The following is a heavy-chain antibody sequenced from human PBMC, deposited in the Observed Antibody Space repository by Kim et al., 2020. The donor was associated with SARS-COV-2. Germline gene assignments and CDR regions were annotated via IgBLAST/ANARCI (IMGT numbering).Heavy chain of an antibody. Sequence: TYYTDPVKGRFTISRDNSKNTLYLQMNSLRVEDTALYYCTKASGSYYFDDWGQGTLVTVSS. V-gene: IGHV3-23*01. D-gene: IGHD3-22*01. CDR3: TKASGSYYFDD. CDR2: T. J-gene: IGHJ4*02.